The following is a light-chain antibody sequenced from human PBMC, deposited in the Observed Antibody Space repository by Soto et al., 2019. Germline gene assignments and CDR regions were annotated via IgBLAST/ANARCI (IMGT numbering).Light chain of an antibody. CDR1: SGDVGGYNY. CDR3: SSYAGSNNYV. J-gene: IGLJ1*01. Sequence: QSALTQPPSASGSPGQSVTISCTGTSGDVGGYNYVSWYQQHPGKAPNLMIFEVSERPSGVPXRFSASKXXNTAXLTVSGLQAEDEADYYCSSYAGSNNYVFGTGTKLTVL. CDR2: EVS. V-gene: IGLV2-8*01.